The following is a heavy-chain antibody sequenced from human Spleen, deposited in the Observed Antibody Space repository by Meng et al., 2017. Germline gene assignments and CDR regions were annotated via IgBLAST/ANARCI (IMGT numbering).Heavy chain of an antibody. CDR3: AKVYYGMDV. Sequence: GESLKISCAASGFTFSSYEMNWVRQAPGKGLEWVSVISDSGGSTYYADSVKGRFTISRDNSKNTLYLQMNSLRAEDTAVYYCAKVYYGMDVWGQGTTVTVSS. CDR1: GFTFSSYE. V-gene: IGHV3-23*01. J-gene: IGHJ6*02. CDR2: ISDSGGST.